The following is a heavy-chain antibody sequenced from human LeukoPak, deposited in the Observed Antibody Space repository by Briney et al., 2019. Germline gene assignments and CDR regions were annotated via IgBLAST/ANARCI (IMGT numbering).Heavy chain of an antibody. D-gene: IGHD3-22*01. Sequence: HPGGSLRLSCATSGFTFSNYGMHWARQAPGKGLEWVAVFWAEGTKKYYGDSVKGRFTISRDTSKNTVYLQMNSLRAEDTAVYYCARDIDTSSHYGWFDPWGQGTLVTVSS. V-gene: IGHV3-33*01. CDR3: ARDIDTSSHYGWFDP. CDR1: GFTFSNYG. CDR2: FWAEGTKK. J-gene: IGHJ5*02.